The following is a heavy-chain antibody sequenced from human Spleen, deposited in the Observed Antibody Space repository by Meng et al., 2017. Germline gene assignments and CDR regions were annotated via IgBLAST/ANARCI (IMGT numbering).Heavy chain of an antibody. CDR2: INTDASIT. V-gene: IGHV3-74*03. J-gene: IGHJ4*02. CDR3: AKGILESDFWSGYQYSFDY. Sequence: GESLKISCAASGFTFSSYNMHWVRQTPGEGLVWVSRINTDASITTYADSVKGRFTISRDNSKNTLYLQMNRLRAEDTAVYYCAKGILESDFWSGYQYSFDYWGQGTLVTVSS. D-gene: IGHD3-3*01. CDR1: GFTFSSYN.